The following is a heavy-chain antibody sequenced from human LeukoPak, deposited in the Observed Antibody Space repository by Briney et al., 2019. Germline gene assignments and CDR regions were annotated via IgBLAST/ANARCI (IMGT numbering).Heavy chain of an antibody. CDR1: GFTFSSYA. CDR3: AKVGDFWSGKFDY. Sequence: GGSLRLSCAASGFTFSSYAMHWVRQAPGKGLEYVSAISSNGGSTYYANSVKGRFTISRDNSKNTLYLQMNSLRAEDTAVYYCAKVGDFWSGKFDYWGQGTLVTVSS. J-gene: IGHJ4*02. D-gene: IGHD3-3*01. CDR2: ISSNGGST. V-gene: IGHV3-64*01.